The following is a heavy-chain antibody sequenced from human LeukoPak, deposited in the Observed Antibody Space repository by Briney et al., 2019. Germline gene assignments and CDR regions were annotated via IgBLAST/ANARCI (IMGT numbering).Heavy chain of an antibody. CDR2: ISSSSSYI. D-gene: IGHD3-9*01. Sequence: PGWSLRLSCAASGFTFSSYSMNWVRQAPGKGLDGVSSISSSSSYIYYADSVKGRFTISRDNAKNSLYLQMNSLRAEDTAVYYCARVSVFDWLLSLDYWGQGTLVTVSS. CDR3: ARVSVFDWLLSLDY. V-gene: IGHV3-21*01. J-gene: IGHJ4*02. CDR1: GFTFSSYS.